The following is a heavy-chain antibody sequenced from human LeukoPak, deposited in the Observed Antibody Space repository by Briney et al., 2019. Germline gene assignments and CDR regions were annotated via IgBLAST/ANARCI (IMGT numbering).Heavy chain of an antibody. CDR1: GYTFTSYG. CDR3: ARDPLRIAVAGTRMLDP. D-gene: IGHD6-19*01. Sequence: ASVKVSCKASGYTFTSYGISWVRQAPGQGLEWMGWITAYNDNTYYAQKLQGRVTMTTDTSTSTAYMELRSLRSDDTAVYYCARDPLRIAVAGTRMLDPWGQGTLVTVSS. V-gene: IGHV1-18*01. CDR2: ITAYNDNT. J-gene: IGHJ5*02.